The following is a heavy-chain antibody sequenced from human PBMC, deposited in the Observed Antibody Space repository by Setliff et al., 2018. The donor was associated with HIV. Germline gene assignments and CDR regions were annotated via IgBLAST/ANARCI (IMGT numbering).Heavy chain of an antibody. J-gene: IGHJ4*02. V-gene: IGHV4-39*07. CDR3: ASTGYSSGWSFDY. CDR2: IYYSGST. D-gene: IGHD6-19*01. Sequence: WIRQPPGKGLEWVGSIYYSGSTYYNPSLKSRVTISVDTSKNQFSLKPSSVTAAGTAVYYCASTGYSSGWSFDYWGQGTLVTVSS.